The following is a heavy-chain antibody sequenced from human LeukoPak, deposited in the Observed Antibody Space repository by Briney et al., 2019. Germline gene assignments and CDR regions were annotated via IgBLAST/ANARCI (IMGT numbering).Heavy chain of an antibody. V-gene: IGHV3-23*01. Sequence: GGSLRLSCAASGFTFSSYAMSWVRQAPGKGLEWVSAISGSGGSTYYADSVKGRFTISRDNSKNTLYLQIGSLRAEDMAVYYCARAMYSSSWQYYFDYWGQGTLVTVSS. CDR3: ARAMYSSSWQYYFDY. CDR1: GFTFSSYA. J-gene: IGHJ4*02. D-gene: IGHD6-13*01. CDR2: ISGSGGST.